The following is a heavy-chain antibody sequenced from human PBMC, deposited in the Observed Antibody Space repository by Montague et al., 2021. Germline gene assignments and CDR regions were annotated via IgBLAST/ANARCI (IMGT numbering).Heavy chain of an antibody. Sequence: SETLSLTCTVSSGSIFHAHWSWVRQPPGKGLGWIGFISYSGRTNFNPSLKSRVTISLDTSKNQFSLNLSSVTAADTAVYYCARDTTTDGFDIWGQGTMVTVSS. D-gene: IGHD1-1*01. J-gene: IGHJ3*02. CDR3: ARDTTTDGFDI. CDR1: SGSIFHAH. V-gene: IGHV4-59*01. CDR2: ISYSGRT.